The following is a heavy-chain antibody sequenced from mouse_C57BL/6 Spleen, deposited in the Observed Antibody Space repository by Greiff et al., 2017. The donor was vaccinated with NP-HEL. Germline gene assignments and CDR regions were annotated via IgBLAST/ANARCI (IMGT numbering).Heavy chain of an antibody. CDR3: ARGRTGHSAWFAY. Sequence: VQLQESGAELAKPGASVKLSCKASGYTFTSYWMHWVKQRPGQGLEWIGYINPSSGYTKYNQKFKDKATLTADKSSSTAYMQLSSLTYEDSAVYYCARGRTGHSAWFAYWGQGTLVTVSA. CDR1: GYTFTSYW. CDR2: INPSSGYT. J-gene: IGHJ3*01. D-gene: IGHD4-1*01. V-gene: IGHV1-7*01.